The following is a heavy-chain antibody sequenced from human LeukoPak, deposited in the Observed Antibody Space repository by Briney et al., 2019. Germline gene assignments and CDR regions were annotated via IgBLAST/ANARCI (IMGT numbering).Heavy chain of an antibody. D-gene: IGHD3-10*01. J-gene: IGHJ4*02. CDR2: IYYSGST. V-gene: IGHV4-39*07. CDR1: GGSISSSSYY. Sequence: SETLSLTCTVSGGSISSSSYYWGWIRQPPVKGLEWIGSIYYSGSTYYNPSLKSRVTISVDTSKNQFSLRLSSVSAADTAIYFCARVLSSGMSDYWGQGSLVTVSS. CDR3: ARVLSSGMSDY.